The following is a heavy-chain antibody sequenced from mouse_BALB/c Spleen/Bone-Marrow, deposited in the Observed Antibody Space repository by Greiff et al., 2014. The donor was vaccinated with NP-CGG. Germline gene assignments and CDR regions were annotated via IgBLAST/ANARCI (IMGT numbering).Heavy chain of an antibody. CDR2: IDPANGNT. CDR1: GFNIKDTY. CDR3: ASYRYAWYFDV. V-gene: IGHV14-3*02. J-gene: IGHJ1*01. Sequence: DVKLVESGAELVKPGASVKLSCTASGFNIKDTYMHRVKQRPEQGLEWIGRIDPANGNTKYDPKFQGKATITADTSFNTAYLQLSSLTSEDTAVYYCASYRYAWYFDVWGAGTTVTVSS. D-gene: IGHD2-14*01.